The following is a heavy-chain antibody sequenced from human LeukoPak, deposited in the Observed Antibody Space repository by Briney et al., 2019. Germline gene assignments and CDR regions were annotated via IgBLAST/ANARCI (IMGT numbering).Heavy chain of an antibody. CDR2: INPNSGGT. Sequence: GASVKVSCKASGYTFTGYYMHWVRQAPGQGLEWMGWINPNSGGTNYAQKFQGWVTMTRDTSISTAYMELSRLRSDDTAVYYCARGEATSRRPTSYYGMDVWGKGTTVTVSS. J-gene: IGHJ6*04. D-gene: IGHD2-2*01. CDR3: ARGEATSRRPTSYYGMDV. CDR1: GYTFTGYY. V-gene: IGHV1-2*04.